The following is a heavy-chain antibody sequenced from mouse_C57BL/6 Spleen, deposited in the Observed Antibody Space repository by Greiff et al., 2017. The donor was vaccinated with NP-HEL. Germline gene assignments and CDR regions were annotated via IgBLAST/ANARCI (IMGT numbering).Heavy chain of an antibody. J-gene: IGHJ1*03. CDR2: ISDGGSYT. V-gene: IGHV5-4*01. CDR1: GFTFSSYA. Sequence: EVQVVESGGGLVKPGGSLKLSCAASGFTFSSYAMSWVRQTPEKRLEWVATISDGGSYTYYPDNVKGRFTISRDNAKNNLYLQMSHLKSEDTAMYYCAREGDYYGSSPWWYFDVWGTGTTVTVSS. D-gene: IGHD1-1*01. CDR3: AREGDYYGSSPWWYFDV.